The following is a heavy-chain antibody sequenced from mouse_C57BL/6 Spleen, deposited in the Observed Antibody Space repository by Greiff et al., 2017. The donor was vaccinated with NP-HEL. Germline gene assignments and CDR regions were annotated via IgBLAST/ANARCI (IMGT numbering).Heavy chain of an antibody. J-gene: IGHJ4*01. Sequence: EVKLMESGGGLVQPGGSLSLSCAASGFTFTDYYMSWVRQPPGKALEWLGFIRNKANGYTTEYSASVKGRFTISRDNSQSILYLQMNALRAEDSATYYCASYYGRGYYYAMDYWGQGTSVTVSS. CDR2: IRNKANGYTT. D-gene: IGHD1-1*01. CDR3: ASYYGRGYYYAMDY. V-gene: IGHV7-3*01. CDR1: GFTFTDYY.